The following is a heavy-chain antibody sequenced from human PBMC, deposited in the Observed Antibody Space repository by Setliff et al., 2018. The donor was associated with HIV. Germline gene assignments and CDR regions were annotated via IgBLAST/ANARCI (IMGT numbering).Heavy chain of an antibody. Sequence: GASVKVSCKASGGTFSSYGISWVRQAPRQGLEWMGKIIPIFGTTDYAQKFQGRVTITADKSTSTAYMELSSLRSEDTAMYYCARRAAGGSSPNDYMDVWGKGTTVTVSS. CDR2: IIPIFGTT. J-gene: IGHJ6*03. CDR1: GGTFSSYG. V-gene: IGHV1-69*06. D-gene: IGHD6-6*01. CDR3: ARRAAGGSSPNDYMDV.